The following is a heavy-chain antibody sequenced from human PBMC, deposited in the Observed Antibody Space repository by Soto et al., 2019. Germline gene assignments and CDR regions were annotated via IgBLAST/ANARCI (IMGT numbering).Heavy chain of an antibody. D-gene: IGHD2-2*01. CDR1: GYSFTSYW. V-gene: IGHV5-51*01. CDR3: ARRRYCSSTSCFNYYYGMDV. CDR2: IYPGDSDT. J-gene: IGHJ6*02. Sequence: GESLKISCKGSGYSFTSYWIGWVRQMPGKGLEWMGIIYPGDSDTRYSPSFQGQVTISADKSISTAYLQWSSLKASDTAMYYCARRRYCSSTSCFNYYYGMDVWGQGTTVTVSS.